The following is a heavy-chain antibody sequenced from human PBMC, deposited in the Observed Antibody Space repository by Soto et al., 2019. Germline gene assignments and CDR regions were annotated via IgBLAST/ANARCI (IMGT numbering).Heavy chain of an antibody. D-gene: IGHD2-21*01. CDR3: ATSGHCGGLRCSSFDM. J-gene: IGHJ3*02. Sequence: EVQLLESGGGLVQPGGSLRLSCAASRFTLRNYVVNWVRQAPGKGLEWVSTTGGSGDTYYPDSVKGRFTISRDNSKNTVYLEMTTLRAEDTAVYYCATSGHCGGLRCSSFDMWGQGTVVTVSS. CDR1: RFTLRNYV. CDR2: TGGSGDT. V-gene: IGHV3-23*01.